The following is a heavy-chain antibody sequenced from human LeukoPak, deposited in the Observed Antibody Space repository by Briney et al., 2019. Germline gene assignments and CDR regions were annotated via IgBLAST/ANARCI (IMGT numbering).Heavy chain of an antibody. D-gene: IGHD4-17*01. J-gene: IGHJ4*02. CDR1: GGSISSSSYY. CDR2: IYYSGST. Sequence: SETLSLTCTVSGGSISSSSYYWGWIRQPPGKGLEWIGSIYYSGSTYYNPSLKSRVTISVDTSKNQFSLKLSPVTAADTAVYYCARLNGDYPYYFDYWGQGTLVTVSS. CDR3: ARLNGDYPYYFDY. V-gene: IGHV4-39*01.